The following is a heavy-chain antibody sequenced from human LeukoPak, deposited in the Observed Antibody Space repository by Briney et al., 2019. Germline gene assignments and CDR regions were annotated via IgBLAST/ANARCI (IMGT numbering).Heavy chain of an antibody. CDR1: GGTFSSYA. CDR3: ARLLGYCSGGSCYSEHAFDI. D-gene: IGHD2-15*01. V-gene: IGHV1-69*13. CDR2: IIPIFGTA. Sequence: SVKVSCKASGGTFSSYAISWVRQAPGQGLEWMGGIIPIFGTANYAQKFQGRVTITADESTSTAYMELSSLRSEDTAVYYCARLLGYCSGGSCYSEHAFDIWGQGTMVTVSS. J-gene: IGHJ3*02.